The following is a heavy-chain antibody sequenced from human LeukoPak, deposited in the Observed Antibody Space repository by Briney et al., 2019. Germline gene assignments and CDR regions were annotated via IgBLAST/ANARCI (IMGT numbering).Heavy chain of an antibody. CDR1: GDSISSSSYS. Sequence: SETLSLTCTVSGDSISSSSYSWGWIRQPPGKGLEWIGSIYYSGSTYYNPSLKSRVTISVDTSKNQFSLKLSSVTAADTAVYYCARVDYSSGYFADYWGQGTLVTVSS. CDR2: IYYSGST. J-gene: IGHJ4*02. CDR3: ARVDYSSGYFADY. V-gene: IGHV4-39*07. D-gene: IGHD3-22*01.